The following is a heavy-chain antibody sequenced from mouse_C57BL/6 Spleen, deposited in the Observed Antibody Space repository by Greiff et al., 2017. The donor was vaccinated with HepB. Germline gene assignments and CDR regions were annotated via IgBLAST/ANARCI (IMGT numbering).Heavy chain of an antibody. CDR3: AREGIYYYGSSLAY. Sequence: QVQLKQPGAELVKPGASVKLSCKASGYTFTSYWMHWVKQRPGRGLEWIGRIDPNSGGTKYNEKFKSKATLTVDKPSSTAYMQLSSLTSEDSAVYYCAREGIYYYGSSLAYWGQGTLVTVSA. CDR1: GYTFTSYW. V-gene: IGHV1-72*01. CDR2: IDPNSGGT. J-gene: IGHJ3*01. D-gene: IGHD1-1*01.